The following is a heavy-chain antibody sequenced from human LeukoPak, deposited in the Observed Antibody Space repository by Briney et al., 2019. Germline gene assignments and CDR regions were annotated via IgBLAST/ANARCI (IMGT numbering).Heavy chain of an antibody. Sequence: PGGSLRLSCAASGFTFRSYSMNWVRQAPGKGLEWVSAIDPSSTYIYYADSVKGRFIISRDNSKKILFLQMNSLRAEDTAMYYCAKEAGLFDVWGQGTMVTVSS. CDR3: AKEAGLFDV. J-gene: IGHJ3*01. CDR2: IDPSSTYI. V-gene: IGHV3-21*01. CDR1: GFTFRSYS.